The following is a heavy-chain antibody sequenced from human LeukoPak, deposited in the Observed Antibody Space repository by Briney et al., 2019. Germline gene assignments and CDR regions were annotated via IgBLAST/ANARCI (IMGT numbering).Heavy chain of an antibody. CDR1: GFTFSSYL. D-gene: IGHD2-15*01. CDR2: IKQDGSEK. Sequence: GGSLRLSCAASGFTFSSYLMSWVRQAPGKGLEWVANIKQDGSEKYYVDSVKGRFTISRDNAKNSLYLQMNSLRAEDTAVYYCVRELGYCSGGSCYFYYYYYYMDVWGKGTTVTVSS. J-gene: IGHJ6*03. V-gene: IGHV3-7*01. CDR3: VRELGYCSGGSCYFYYYYYYMDV.